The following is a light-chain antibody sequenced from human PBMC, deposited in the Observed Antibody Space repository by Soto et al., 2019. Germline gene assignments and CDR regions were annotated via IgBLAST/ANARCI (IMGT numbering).Light chain of an antibody. Sequence: EIVMTQSPATLSVSPGERATLSCRASQSVSSNLAWYQQKPGQAPRLLIYGASTRATGIPARFSGSGSGTEFTLTISSLQSEDFAVYYWHQYNNWPLITFGQGTRLEIK. J-gene: IGKJ5*01. V-gene: IGKV3D-15*01. CDR1: QSVSSN. CDR3: HQYNNWPLIT. CDR2: GAS.